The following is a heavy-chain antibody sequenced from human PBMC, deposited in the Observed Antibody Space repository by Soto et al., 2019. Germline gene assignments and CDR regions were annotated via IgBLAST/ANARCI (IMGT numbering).Heavy chain of an antibody. Sequence: QGQLVQSGGEVKEPGASVRVSCKASGYTLINYGINWVRQAPGQGLEWLGWISPYNGKTEYAQKLQGRVTMTTDTSTSRVYMELRSLRSDDTAVYYCAREQTKWLQDACDMWGQGTMVTVSS. CDR3: AREQTKWLQDACDM. D-gene: IGHD5-18*01. CDR1: GYTLINYG. CDR2: ISPYNGKT. V-gene: IGHV1-18*01. J-gene: IGHJ3*02.